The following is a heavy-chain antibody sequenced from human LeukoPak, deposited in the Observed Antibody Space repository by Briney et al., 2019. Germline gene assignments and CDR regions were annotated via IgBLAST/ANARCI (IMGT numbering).Heavy chain of an antibody. D-gene: IGHD3-10*01. CDR1: GFTFSSYS. CDR2: ISSSSSTI. J-gene: IGHJ4*02. Sequence: GGSLRLSCAASGFTFSSYSMNWVRQAPGKGLEWVSYISSSSSTIYYADSVKGRFTISRDNAKNSLYLQMNSLRAEDTAVYYCARDQGINRPLLWFGESQTYFDYWGQGTLVTVSS. V-gene: IGHV3-48*01. CDR3: ARDQGINRPLLWFGESQTYFDY.